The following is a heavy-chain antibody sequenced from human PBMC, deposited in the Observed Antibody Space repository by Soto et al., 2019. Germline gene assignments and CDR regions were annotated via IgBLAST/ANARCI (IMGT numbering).Heavy chain of an antibody. CDR3: ARDAKVDTSMGGYSYYHLDV. Sequence: SETLSLTCTVSGDSVNSGSYYWTWIRQPPWKGLEWIGHIYYTGTTNYSPSLKSRVTISLDTSKNQFSLKLSAVTAADRAVYYCARDAKVDTSMGGYSYYHLDVWGQGSTVTVSS. CDR1: GDSVNSGSYY. CDR2: IYYTGTT. J-gene: IGHJ6*02. D-gene: IGHD5-18*01. V-gene: IGHV4-61*01.